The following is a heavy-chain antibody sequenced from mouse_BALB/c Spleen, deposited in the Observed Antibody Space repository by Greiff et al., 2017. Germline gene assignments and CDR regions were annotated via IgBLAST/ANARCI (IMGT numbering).Heavy chain of an antibody. CDR3: ARPFLTGYAMDY. CDR2: ISYSGST. V-gene: IGHV3-2*02. J-gene: IGHJ4*01. Sequence: EVQRVESGPGLVKPSQSLSLTCTVTGYSITSDYAWNWIRQFPGNKLEWMGYISYSGSTSYNPSLKSRISITRDTSKNQFFLQLNSVTTEDTATYYCARPFLTGYAMDYWGQGTSVTVSS. D-gene: IGHD1-1*01. CDR1: GYSITSDYA.